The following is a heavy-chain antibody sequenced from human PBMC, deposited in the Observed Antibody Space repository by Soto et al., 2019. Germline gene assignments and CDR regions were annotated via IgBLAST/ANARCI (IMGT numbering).Heavy chain of an antibody. CDR2: MRGSSSTT. J-gene: IGHJ5*02. Sequence: GGSLRLSCATSGLTFSNYAMSWVRQAPGGGLEWVSSMRGSSSTTYYADSVKGRFTISRDRSKNTLYLQMSSLRAEDTALYYCAKNQERELPRVIDPWGQGTLVTVSS. V-gene: IGHV3-23*01. CDR1: GLTFSNYA. D-gene: IGHD1-7*01. CDR3: AKNQERELPRVIDP.